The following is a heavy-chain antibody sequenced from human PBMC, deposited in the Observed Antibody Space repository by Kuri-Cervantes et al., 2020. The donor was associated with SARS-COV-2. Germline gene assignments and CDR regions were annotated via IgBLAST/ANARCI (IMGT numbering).Heavy chain of an antibody. J-gene: IGHJ4*02. V-gene: IGHV3-73*01. CDR2: VRGKANNYAT. Sequence: GGSLRLSCAASGFTFSSYAMHWVRQASGKGLEWVGRVRGKANNYATAYAASVKGRFTISRDDSKNMAYLQMNSLKTEDTAVYYCTTLIDYWGQGPLVTVSS. CDR1: GFTFSSYA. CDR3: TTLIDY.